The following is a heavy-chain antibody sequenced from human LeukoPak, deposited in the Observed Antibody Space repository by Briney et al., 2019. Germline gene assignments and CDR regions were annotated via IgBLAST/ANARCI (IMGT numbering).Heavy chain of an antibody. CDR1: GGSISSSSYY. Sequence: PSETLSLTCTVSGGSISSSSYYWGWIRQPPGKGLEWIGSIYYSGSTYYNPSLKSRVTISVDTSKNQFSLKLSSVTAADTAVYYCARDCGRAYSYGCFDYWGQGTLVTVSS. CDR3: ARDCGRAYSYGCFDY. CDR2: IYYSGST. D-gene: IGHD5-18*01. V-gene: IGHV4-39*07. J-gene: IGHJ4*02.